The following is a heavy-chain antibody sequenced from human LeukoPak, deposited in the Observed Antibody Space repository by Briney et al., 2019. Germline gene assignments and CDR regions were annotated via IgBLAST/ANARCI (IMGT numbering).Heavy chain of an antibody. Sequence: GGSLRLSCAASGFTFDDYAMHWVRQAPGKGLEWVSGISWNSDAIDYADSVKGRFTISRDNAKNSLYLQMNSLRAEDTAFYYCAKDLRYCGGGSCYSGAFDIWGQGTMVTVSS. CDR3: AKDLRYCGGGSCYSGAFDI. V-gene: IGHV3-9*01. J-gene: IGHJ3*02. CDR1: GFTFDDYA. CDR2: ISWNSDAI. D-gene: IGHD2-15*01.